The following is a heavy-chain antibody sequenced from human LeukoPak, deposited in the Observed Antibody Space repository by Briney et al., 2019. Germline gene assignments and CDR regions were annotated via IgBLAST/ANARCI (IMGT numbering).Heavy chain of an antibody. CDR2: MREDATEI. V-gene: IGHV3-7*01. CDR1: GFTFSSYA. CDR3: ARGGATRGRFEN. J-gene: IGHJ4*02. D-gene: IGHD1-26*01. Sequence: GGSLRLSCAASGFTFSSYAMRWVRQAPGKGLEWVASMREDATEIHYADSVKGRFTISRDNPKNSLYLQMNSLRAEDTAVYYCARGGATRGRFENWGQGTLVTVSS.